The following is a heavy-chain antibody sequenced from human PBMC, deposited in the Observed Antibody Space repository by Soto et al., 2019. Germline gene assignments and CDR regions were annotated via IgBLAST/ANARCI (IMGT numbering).Heavy chain of an antibody. CDR2: INAGNGNT. Sequence: GASVKVSCKASGYTFTSYAMHWVRQAPGQRLEWMGWINAGNGNTKYSQKFQGRVTITADESTSTAYMELSSLRSEDTALYYCARYLSSLGAIYYYSSGYYPPGDYYYGMDVWGQGTTVTVSS. V-gene: IGHV1-3*01. J-gene: IGHJ6*02. CDR3: ARYLSSLGAIYYYSSGYYPPGDYYYGMDV. CDR1: GYTFTSYA. D-gene: IGHD3-22*01.